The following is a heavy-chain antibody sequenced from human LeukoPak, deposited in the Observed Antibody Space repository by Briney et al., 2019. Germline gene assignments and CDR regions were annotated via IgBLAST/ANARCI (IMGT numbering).Heavy chain of an antibody. V-gene: IGHV1-2*06. J-gene: IGHJ5*02. D-gene: IGHD3-10*01. Sequence: GASVKVSCKASGYTFTGYYMHWVRQAPGQGLEWMGRINPNSGGTNYAQKFRGRVTMTKDTSISTGYMELSRLRSDDTAVYYCARAPLGYNWFDPWGQGTLVTVSS. CDR3: ARAPLGYNWFDP. CDR1: GYTFTGYY. CDR2: INPNSGGT.